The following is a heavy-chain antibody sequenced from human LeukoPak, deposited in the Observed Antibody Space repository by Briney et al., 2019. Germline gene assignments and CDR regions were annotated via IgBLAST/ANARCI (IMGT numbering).Heavy chain of an antibody. Sequence: ASVKVSCKASAYTFTSYGIRWVRQAPGQGLEWMGWISAYNGNTNYAQKLQGRVTMTTDTSTSTAYMELRSLRSDNTAVYYCARARSGSGWYWFDPWGQGTLVIVSS. CDR1: AYTFTSYG. J-gene: IGHJ5*02. V-gene: IGHV1-18*01. D-gene: IGHD6-19*01. CDR3: ARARSGSGWYWFDP. CDR2: ISAYNGNT.